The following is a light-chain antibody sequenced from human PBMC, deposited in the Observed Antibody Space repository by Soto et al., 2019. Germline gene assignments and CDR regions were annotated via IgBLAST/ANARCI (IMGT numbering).Light chain of an antibody. CDR3: QQYYSTPWT. V-gene: IGKV4-1*01. J-gene: IGKJ1*01. Sequence: DIVMTQSPDSLAVSLGERDTINCKSSQSVLYDSNNKNYLAWYQQKPGQPPKLLIYWASTRESGVHDRFSGSGSGTDFTLTISSLQAEDVAVYYCQQYYSTPWTFGQGTKVEIK. CDR2: WAS. CDR1: QSVLYDSNNKNY.